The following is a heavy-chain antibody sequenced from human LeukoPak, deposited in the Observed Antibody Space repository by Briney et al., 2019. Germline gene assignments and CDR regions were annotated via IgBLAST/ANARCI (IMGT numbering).Heavy chain of an antibody. CDR3: ARDGAPAITMIRGDNWFDP. CDR1: GGSISSGGYY. CDR2: IYHSGST. Sequence: KTSQTLSLTCTVSGGSISSGGYYWSWIRQPPGKGLEWIGYIYHSGSTYYSPSLKSRVTISVDTSKNQFSLKLSSVTAADTAVYYCARDGAPAITMIRGDNWFDPWGQGTLVTVSS. D-gene: IGHD3-10*01. J-gene: IGHJ5*02. V-gene: IGHV4-30-2*01.